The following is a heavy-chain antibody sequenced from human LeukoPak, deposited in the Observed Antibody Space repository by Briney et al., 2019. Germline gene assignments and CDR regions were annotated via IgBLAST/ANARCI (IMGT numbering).Heavy chain of an antibody. V-gene: IGHV3-53*01. J-gene: IGHJ3*02. D-gene: IGHD5-18*01. CDR3: ARSPEYSYGFAFDI. CDR2: INSGSST. Sequence: GGSLRLSCAASGFTVISNYMNWVSQAPGKGLEWGSIINSGSSTYYADSLKGRFTISRDNSKNTLYLQMNSLRAEDTAVYYCARSPEYSYGFAFDIWGQGTMVTVSS. CDR1: GFTVISNY.